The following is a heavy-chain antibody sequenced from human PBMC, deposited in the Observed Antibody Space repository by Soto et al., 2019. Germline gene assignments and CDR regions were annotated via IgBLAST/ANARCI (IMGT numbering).Heavy chain of an antibody. J-gene: IGHJ4*01. Sequence: PGGSLRLSCAASGFTFSSYAMSWVRQAPGKGLEWVSAISGSGGSTYYADSVQGRFTISRDNSKNTLFLLMNSLRAEDTATYYCKKARCSGNPCYVPDYWGHGTLVTVSS. D-gene: IGHD2-15*01. V-gene: IGHV3-23*01. CDR1: GFTFSSYA. CDR3: KKARCSGNPCYVPDY. CDR2: ISGSGGST.